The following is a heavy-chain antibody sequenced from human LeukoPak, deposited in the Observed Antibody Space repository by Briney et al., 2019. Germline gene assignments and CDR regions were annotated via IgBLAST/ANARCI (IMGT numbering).Heavy chain of an antibody. D-gene: IGHD2-8*01. CDR1: GFTFDDYG. CDR3: ARGFCNNCFCFFFDY. V-gene: IGHV3-20*04. J-gene: IGHJ4*02. Sequence: PGGSLRLSCAASGFTFDDYGMSWVRQAPGKGLEWVSGINWNGGSTGYADSVKGRFTISRDNAKNSLYLQMNSLRAEDTALYYCARGFCNNCFCFFFDYWGQGTLVTVSS. CDR2: INWNGGST.